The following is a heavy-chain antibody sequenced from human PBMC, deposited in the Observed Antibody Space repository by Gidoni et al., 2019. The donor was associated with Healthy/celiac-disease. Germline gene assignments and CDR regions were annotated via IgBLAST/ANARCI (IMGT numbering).Heavy chain of an antibody. V-gene: IGHV1-3*01. D-gene: IGHD6-19*01. CDR3: ASGYSSGWFTLD. CDR2: INAGNGNT. CDR1: GYTFTSYA. J-gene: IGHJ4*02. Sequence: QVQLVQSGAEVQKPGDSVKVSCKASGYTFTSYAMHWVRQAPGQRLEWMGGINAGNGNTKYSQKFQGRVTITRDTSASTAYMELSSLRSEDTAVYYCASGYSSGWFTLDWGQGTLVTVSS.